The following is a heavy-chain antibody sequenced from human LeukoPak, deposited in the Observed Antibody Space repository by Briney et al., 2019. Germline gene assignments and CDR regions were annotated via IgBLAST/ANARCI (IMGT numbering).Heavy chain of an antibody. CDR1: GDSISSYF. V-gene: IGHV4-59*01. Sequence: SETLSLTCTVSGDSISSYFWSWIRQPPGKGLEWIGYFHDSGSANYNPSLKRRITMSVDTSKNQFSLKLRSVTAADTAVYYCARDSHSVDTATPRGFDPWGQGTLVTVSS. D-gene: IGHD2-15*01. CDR2: FHDSGSA. J-gene: IGHJ5*02. CDR3: ARDSHSVDTATPRGFDP.